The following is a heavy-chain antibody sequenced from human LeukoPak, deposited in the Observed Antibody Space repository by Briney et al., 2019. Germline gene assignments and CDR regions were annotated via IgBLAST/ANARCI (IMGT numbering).Heavy chain of an antibody. D-gene: IGHD4-17*01. Sequence: ASVKVSCKASGYTFTSYYMHWVRQAPGQGLEWMGIINPSGGSTSYAQKLQGRVTMTRDTSTSTVYMELSSLRSEDTAVYYCARAQGLSTVTRPMGGYWGQGTLVTVSS. V-gene: IGHV1-46*01. CDR1: GYTFTSYY. J-gene: IGHJ4*02. CDR2: INPSGGST. CDR3: ARAQGLSTVTRPMGGY.